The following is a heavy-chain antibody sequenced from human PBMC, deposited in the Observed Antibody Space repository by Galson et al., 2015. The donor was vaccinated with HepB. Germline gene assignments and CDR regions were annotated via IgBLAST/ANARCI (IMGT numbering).Heavy chain of an antibody. CDR1: GFTFDVHT. CDR2: ISWDAVST. CDR3: TKGSQSSGWYASDY. J-gene: IGHJ4*02. D-gene: IGHD6-19*01. V-gene: IGHV3-43*01. Sequence: SLRLSCAASGFTFDVHTMQWVRQVPGKGLEWVSLISWDAVSTYYADSVKGRFTISRDNNKNSLYLQMNSLRTEDTAFYYCTKGSQSSGWYASDYWGQGTLVIVSS.